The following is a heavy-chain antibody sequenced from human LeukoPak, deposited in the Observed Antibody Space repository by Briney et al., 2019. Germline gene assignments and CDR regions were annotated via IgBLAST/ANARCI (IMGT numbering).Heavy chain of an antibody. J-gene: IGHJ4*02. CDR2: IYYSGST. D-gene: IGHD4-17*01. CDR3: AFNPMTTVTSYYFDY. Sequence: PSETLSLTCTVSGGSFTSNNYYWGWIRQPPGKGLEWIGSIYYSGSTYYNPSLKSRVTISLDTSKNQFSLKLTSVTAADTAVYYCAFNPMTTVTSYYFDYWGQGTLVTVSS. V-gene: IGHV4-39*01. CDR1: GGSFTSNNYY.